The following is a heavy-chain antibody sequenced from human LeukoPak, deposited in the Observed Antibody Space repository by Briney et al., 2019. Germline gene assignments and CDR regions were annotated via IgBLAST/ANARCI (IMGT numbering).Heavy chain of an antibody. J-gene: IGHJ4*02. CDR3: AKDRGRYFDWLLSAFPPADY. CDR1: GFTFSSYG. CDR2: ISYDGSNK. Sequence: GGSLRLSCAASGFTFSSYGMHWVRQAPGKGLEWVAVISYDGSNKYYADSVKGRFTISRDNSKNTLYLQMNSLRAEDTAVYYCAKDRGRYFDWLLSAFPPADYWGQGTLVTVSS. V-gene: IGHV3-30*18. D-gene: IGHD3-9*01.